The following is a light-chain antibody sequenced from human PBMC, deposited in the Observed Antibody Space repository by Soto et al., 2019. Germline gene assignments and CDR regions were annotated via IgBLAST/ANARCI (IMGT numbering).Light chain of an antibody. CDR1: SSNIGAGYD. Sequence: QAVVTQPPSVSGAPGQRVTISCTGSSSNIGAGYDVHWYQQLPGTAPKLLIYGNSNRPSGVPDRFSGSKSGTSVSLAITGLQAEDEADYYCQSYDSSLSAWVFGGGTKLTVL. CDR3: QSYDSSLSAWV. CDR2: GNS. V-gene: IGLV1-40*01. J-gene: IGLJ3*02.